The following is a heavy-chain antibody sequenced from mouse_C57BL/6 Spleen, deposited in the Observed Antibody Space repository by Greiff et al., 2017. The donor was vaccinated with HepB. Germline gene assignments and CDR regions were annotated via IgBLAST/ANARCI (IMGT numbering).Heavy chain of an antibody. CDR2: IRNKANGYTT. J-gene: IGHJ4*01. V-gene: IGHV7-3*01. Sequence: EVQGVESGGGLVQPGGSLSLSCAASGFTFTDYYMSWVRQPPGKALEWLGFIRNKANGYTTEYSASVKGRFTISRDNSQSILYLQMNALRAEASATYYCARRYDGYYGDYAMDYWGQGTSVTVSS. CDR3: ARRYDGYYGDYAMDY. D-gene: IGHD2-3*01. CDR1: GFTFTDYY.